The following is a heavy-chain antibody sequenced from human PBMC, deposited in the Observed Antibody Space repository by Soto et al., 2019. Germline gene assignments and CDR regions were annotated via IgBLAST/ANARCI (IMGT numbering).Heavy chain of an antibody. Sequence: PGGSLRLSCAATRITFSSYALSWVRQAPGKGLEWVSAISGSGGSTYYADSVKGRFTISRDNSKNTLYLQMNSLRAEDTAVYYCAKDRRKWELLAHFDYWGQGTLVTVSS. D-gene: IGHD1-26*01. CDR3: AKDRRKWELLAHFDY. J-gene: IGHJ4*02. CDR2: ISGSGGST. V-gene: IGHV3-23*01. CDR1: RITFSSYA.